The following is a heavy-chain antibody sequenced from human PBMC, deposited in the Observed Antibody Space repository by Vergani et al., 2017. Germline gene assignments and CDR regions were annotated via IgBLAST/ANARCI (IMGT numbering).Heavy chain of an antibody. Sequence: QVQLVQSGAEVKKPGSSVKVSCKASGGTFSSYTISWVRQAPGQGLEWMGRIIPILGIANYAQKFQGRVTMTRDTSISTAYMELSRLRSDDTAVYYCARVPGIAVARFDYWGQGTLVTVSS. V-gene: IGHV1-69*02. D-gene: IGHD6-19*01. CDR3: ARVPGIAVARFDY. CDR1: GGTFSSYT. J-gene: IGHJ4*02. CDR2: IIPILGIA.